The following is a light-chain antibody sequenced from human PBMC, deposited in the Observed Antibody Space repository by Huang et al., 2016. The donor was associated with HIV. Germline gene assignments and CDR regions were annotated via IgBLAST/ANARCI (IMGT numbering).Light chain of an antibody. CDR1: QSIRKY. J-gene: IGKJ1*01. Sequence: DIQMTQSPSSLSASVGDRVTIACRASQSIRKYLSWYQQKPGEAPKLLMHSASSLQSGVPSRFSGSGSGTDFTLTIASLQPEDFATYYCQQSDDTPRTFGQGTKVVI. CDR2: SAS. V-gene: IGKV1-39*01. CDR3: QQSDDTPRT.